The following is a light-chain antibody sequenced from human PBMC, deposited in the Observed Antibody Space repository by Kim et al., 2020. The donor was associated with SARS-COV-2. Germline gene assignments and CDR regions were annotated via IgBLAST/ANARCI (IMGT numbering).Light chain of an antibody. CDR1: GLRSYY. V-gene: IGLV3-19*01. CDR2: GKN. J-gene: IGLJ2*01. Sequence: ALGQTVRITCQGDGLRSYYASWYQQQPGQAPVLVIYGKNNRPSGIPDRFSGSSSGNTASLTITGAQAEDEADYYCNSRDSSGNHLVFGGGTQLTVL. CDR3: NSRDSSGNHLV.